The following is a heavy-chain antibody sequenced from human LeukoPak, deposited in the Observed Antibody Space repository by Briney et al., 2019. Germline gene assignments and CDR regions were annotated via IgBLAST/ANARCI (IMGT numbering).Heavy chain of an antibody. V-gene: IGHV3-23*01. Sequence: GGSLRLSCAASGFTFSSYAMSWVRQAPGKGVEWVSAISGSGGSTYYADSVKGRFTISRDNAKNSLYLQMNSLRAEDTAVYYYARVTGDGSSWYRGSGFWFDPWGQGTLVTVSS. CDR3: ARVTGDGSSWYRGSGFWFDP. CDR2: ISGSGGST. D-gene: IGHD6-13*01. J-gene: IGHJ5*02. CDR1: GFTFSSYA.